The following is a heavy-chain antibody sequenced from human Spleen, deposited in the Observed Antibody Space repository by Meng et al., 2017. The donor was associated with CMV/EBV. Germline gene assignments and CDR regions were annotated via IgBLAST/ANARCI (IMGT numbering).Heavy chain of an antibody. D-gene: IGHD2-2*02. J-gene: IGHJ5*02. V-gene: IGHV1-69*05. Sequence: VCCKASGGAISSYAISWVHQAPGAELKWMEGMITIFGTADYAQEIRGRVKVTTDESTSTTYMELSSMGSEDTAVYYCALPAAILGGPWGQGTLVTVSS. CDR1: GGAISSYA. CDR2: MITIFGTA. CDR3: ALPAAILGGP.